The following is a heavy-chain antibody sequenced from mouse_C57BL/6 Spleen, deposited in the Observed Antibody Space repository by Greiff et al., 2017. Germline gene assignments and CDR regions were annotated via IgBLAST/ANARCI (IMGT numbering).Heavy chain of an antibody. V-gene: IGHV10-1*01. CDR3: VTQGDGYSFAY. CDR1: GSSFNTYA. J-gene: IGHJ3*01. D-gene: IGHD2-3*01. CDR2: IRSKSNNYAT. Sequence: EVQRVESGGGLVQPKGSLKLSCEASGSSFNTYAMNWVRPASGKGLEWVARIRSKSNNYATYYADSVKDRFTIARDDSESMLYLQRNKLETEDTALYYCVTQGDGYSFAYWGQGTLVTVSA.